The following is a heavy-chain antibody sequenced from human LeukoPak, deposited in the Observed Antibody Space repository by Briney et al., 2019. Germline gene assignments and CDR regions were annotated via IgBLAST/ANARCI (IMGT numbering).Heavy chain of an antibody. J-gene: IGHJ5*02. CDR1: GYTFTGYY. V-gene: IGHV1-2*02. Sequence: ASVKVSCTASGYTFTGYYMHWVRQAPGQGPEWMGWINPNSGGTNYAQKFQGRVTMTRDTSISTAYMELSRLRSDDTAVYYCARDLTGTTSGWFDPWGQGTLVTVSS. CDR2: INPNSGGT. D-gene: IGHD1-7*01. CDR3: ARDLTGTTSGWFDP.